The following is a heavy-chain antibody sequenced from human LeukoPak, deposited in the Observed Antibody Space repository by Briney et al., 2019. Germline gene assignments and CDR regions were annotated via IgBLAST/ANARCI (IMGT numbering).Heavy chain of an antibody. D-gene: IGHD6-13*01. J-gene: IGHJ4*02. V-gene: IGHV4-34*01. CDR1: GGSFSGYY. CDR3: ARGPAAAVTFDY. CDR2: INHSGST. Sequence: PSETLSLTCAVYGGSFSGYYWSWIRQPPGRGREWIGEINHSGSTNYNPSLKSRVTISVDTSKNQFSLKLSSVTAADTAVYYCARGPAAAVTFDYWGQGTLVTVSS.